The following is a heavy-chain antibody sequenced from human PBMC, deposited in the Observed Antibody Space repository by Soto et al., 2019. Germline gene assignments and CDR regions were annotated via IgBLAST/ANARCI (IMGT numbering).Heavy chain of an antibody. Sequence: GGSLRLSCAASGFTFSDYYMSWIRQAPGKGLEWVSYISSSGSTIYYADSVKGRFTISRDNAKNSLYLQMNSLRAEDTAVYYCARDGQGGDYSPPLGHYGMDVWGQGTTVTVSS. CDR3: ARDGQGGDYSPPLGHYGMDV. CDR2: ISSSGSTI. J-gene: IGHJ6*02. D-gene: IGHD4-4*01. CDR1: GFTFSDYY. V-gene: IGHV3-11*01.